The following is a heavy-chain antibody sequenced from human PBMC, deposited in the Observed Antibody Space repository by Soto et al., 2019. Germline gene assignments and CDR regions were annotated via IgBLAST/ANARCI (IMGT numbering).Heavy chain of an antibody. CDR1: GDSISTTTYY. V-gene: IGHV4-31*03. CDR2: ISHGGTT. Sequence: SETLSLTCSVSGDSISTTTYYWTWIRQHPGKGLEWIGYISHGGTTFFNPSLKSRVTISEDTSKNQFSLSLTSVSAADTAVYYCARGTGWHFFDYWGQGTPVTV. D-gene: IGHD1-1*01. J-gene: IGHJ4*02. CDR3: ARGTGWHFFDY.